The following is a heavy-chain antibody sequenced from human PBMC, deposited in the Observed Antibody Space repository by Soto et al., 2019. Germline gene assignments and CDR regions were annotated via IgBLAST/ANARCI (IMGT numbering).Heavy chain of an antibody. CDR3: ARDRQSEIVAMLASNGMDV. V-gene: IGHV4-30-4*01. Sequence: QVQLQELGPGLVKPSQTLSLTCTVSGGSINSDDSYWSWLRQPPGRGLEWIGYIYDSETTYYNPSLKSRVTISVATSKNQFSLKLNSATAADTAVYYCARDRQSEIVAMLASNGMDVWGQGTTVIVSS. CDR2: IYDSETT. CDR1: GGSINSDDSY. D-gene: IGHD5-12*01. J-gene: IGHJ6*02.